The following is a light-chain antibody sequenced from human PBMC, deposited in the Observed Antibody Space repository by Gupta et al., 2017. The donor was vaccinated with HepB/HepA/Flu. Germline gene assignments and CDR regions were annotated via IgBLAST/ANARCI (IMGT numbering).Light chain of an antibody. CDR2: DAS. CDR3: QQRSNWWT. Sequence: EIVLTQSPATLSLSPGERATLSCRASQSVSSYLAWYQQKPGQAPRLLIYDASNRATGITARFSGSGSGTDFTLTSSRREPEDFAVYYWQQRSNWWTFGQGTKVEIK. V-gene: IGKV3-11*01. CDR1: QSVSSY. J-gene: IGKJ1*01.